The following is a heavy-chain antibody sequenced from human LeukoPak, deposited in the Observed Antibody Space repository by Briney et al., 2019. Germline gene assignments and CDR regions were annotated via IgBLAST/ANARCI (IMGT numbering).Heavy chain of an antibody. CDR3: AKNYDFLTGYAS. D-gene: IGHD3-9*01. J-gene: IGHJ4*02. CDR1: GYTFTSYD. V-gene: IGHV1-8*01. Sequence: ASVKVSCKASGYTFTSYDINWVRQATGQGLEWMGWVNPNSGVTRYAQKFQGRVTMTRNTSIRTAYMELSSLRSEDTAVYYCAKNYDFLTGYASWGQGTLVTVSS. CDR2: VNPNSGVT.